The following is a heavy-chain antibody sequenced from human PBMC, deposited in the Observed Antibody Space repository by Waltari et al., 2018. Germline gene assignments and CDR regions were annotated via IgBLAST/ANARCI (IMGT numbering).Heavy chain of an antibody. CDR2: INPNSGGT. J-gene: IGHJ6*03. CDR1: GYPFTGYY. Sequence: QVQLVQSGAEVKKPGASVKVSCKASGYPFTGYYMHWVRQAPGQGLEWMGWINPNSGGTNYAQKFQGRVTMTRDTSISTAYMELSRLRSDDTAVYYCARTAVAGIYYYYYMDVWGKGTTVTVSS. D-gene: IGHD6-19*01. CDR3: ARTAVAGIYYYYYMDV. V-gene: IGHV1-2*02.